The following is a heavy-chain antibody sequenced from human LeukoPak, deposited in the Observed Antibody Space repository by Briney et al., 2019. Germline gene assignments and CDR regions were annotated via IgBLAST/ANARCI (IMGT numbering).Heavy chain of an antibody. D-gene: IGHD4-23*01. CDR2: IIPIFGTA. CDR3: ASGAGMVTQHYFDY. J-gene: IGHJ4*02. V-gene: IGHV1-69*05. Sequence: GASVKVSCKASGYTFTSYYMHWVRQAPGQGLEWMGGIIPIFGTANYAQKFQGRVTITTDESTSTAYMELSSLRSEDTAVYYCASGAGMVTQHYFDYWGQGTLVTVSS. CDR1: GYTFTSYY.